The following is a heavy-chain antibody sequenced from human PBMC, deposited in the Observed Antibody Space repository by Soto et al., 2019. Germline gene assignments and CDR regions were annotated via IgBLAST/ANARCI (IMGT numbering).Heavy chain of an antibody. CDR1: GGSISSYY. D-gene: IGHD3-10*01. J-gene: IGHJ6*02. Sequence: SETLSLTCTVSGGSISSYYWSWIRQPPGKGLEWIGYIYYSGSTNYNPSLKSRVTISVDTSKNQFSLKLSSVTAADTAVYYCARGRGSGSSFYYYGMDVWDQGTTVTVSS. CDR3: ARGRGSGSSFYYYGMDV. CDR2: IYYSGST. V-gene: IGHV4-59*01.